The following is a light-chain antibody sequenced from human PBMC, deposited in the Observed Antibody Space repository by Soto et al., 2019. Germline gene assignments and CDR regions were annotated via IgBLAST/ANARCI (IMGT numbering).Light chain of an antibody. CDR1: SSDVGAYDR. Sequence: QSALTQPASVSGSPGQSISISCTGTSSDVGAYDRVSWYQHHPGKAPKLLIYEVTNRPSGVSTRFSGSKSANTASLTISGLQPEDEASYYCASYTSNNTLVVFGGGTKLTVL. V-gene: IGLV2-14*01. J-gene: IGLJ2*01. CDR3: ASYTSNNTLVV. CDR2: EVT.